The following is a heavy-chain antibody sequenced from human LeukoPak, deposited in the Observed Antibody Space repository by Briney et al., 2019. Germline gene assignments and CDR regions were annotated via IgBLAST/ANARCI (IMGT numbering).Heavy chain of an antibody. J-gene: IGHJ4*02. CDR1: GYTLTELS. CDR2: FDPEDGET. V-gene: IGHV1-24*01. D-gene: IGHD2-2*01. CDR3: ATGKDIVVVPAATQLPYYFDY. Sequence: ASVKVSCKVSGYTLTELSMHWVRQAPGKGLEWMGGFDPEDGETIYAQKFQGRVTMTEDTSTDTAYMELSSLRSEDTAVYYCATGKDIVVVPAATQLPYYFDYWGQGTLVTVSS.